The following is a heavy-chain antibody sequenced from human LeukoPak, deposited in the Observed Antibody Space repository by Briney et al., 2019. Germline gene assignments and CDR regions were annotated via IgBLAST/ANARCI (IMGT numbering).Heavy chain of an antibody. CDR2: INPNSGGT. J-gene: IGHJ4*02. CDR1: GYTFTGYY. CDR3: ARDYDSSGDIDY. Sequence: ASVKVSCKASGYTFTGYYMHWVRQAPGQGLEWMGRINPNSGGTNYAQKFQGRVTMTRDTSISTAYMELSSLRSDDTAVYYCARDYDSSGDIDYWGQGTLVTVSS. D-gene: IGHD3-22*01. V-gene: IGHV1-2*06.